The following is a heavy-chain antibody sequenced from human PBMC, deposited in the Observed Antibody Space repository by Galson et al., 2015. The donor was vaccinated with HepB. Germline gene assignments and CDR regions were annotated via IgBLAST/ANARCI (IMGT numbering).Heavy chain of an antibody. D-gene: IGHD2-2*01. Sequence: SLRLSCAASGFTFSSYAMHWVRQAPGKGPEWVAFIWYDGSNRDYADSVKGRFTISRDNSKNTLYLQMSSLRADDTAVYFCVRGSTPGPFDYWGQGTLVAVSS. V-gene: IGHV3-33*01. CDR1: GFTFSSYA. CDR3: VRGSTPGPFDY. CDR2: IWYDGSNR. J-gene: IGHJ4*02.